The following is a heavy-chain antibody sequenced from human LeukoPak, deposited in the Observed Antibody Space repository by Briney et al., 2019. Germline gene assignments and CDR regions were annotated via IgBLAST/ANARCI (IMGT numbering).Heavy chain of an antibody. CDR1: GFTFSDYY. Sequence: PGGSLRLSCAASGFTFSDYYMSWIRQAPGKGLEWVSYISSRSSAIYYADSVKGRFTISRDNSKNTLYLQMNSLRAEDTAVYYCAKKKAYYYDSSGYYYWGQGTLVTVSS. D-gene: IGHD3-22*01. J-gene: IGHJ4*02. CDR2: ISSRSSAI. V-gene: IGHV3-11*01. CDR3: AKKKAYYYDSSGYYY.